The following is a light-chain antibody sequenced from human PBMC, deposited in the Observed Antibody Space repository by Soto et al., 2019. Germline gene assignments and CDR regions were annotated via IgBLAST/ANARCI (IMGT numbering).Light chain of an antibody. CDR3: CSYGGRSTYV. CDR2: EVN. Sequence: QSALTQPASMSGSPGQSITISCTGTNSDVGSYNLVSWYQQQPGKAPKLIIYEVNKRPSGISNRFSGSKSANTASLTISGLQAEDEADYYCCSYGGRSTYVFGTGTKLTVL. V-gene: IGLV2-23*02. CDR1: NSDVGSYNL. J-gene: IGLJ1*01.